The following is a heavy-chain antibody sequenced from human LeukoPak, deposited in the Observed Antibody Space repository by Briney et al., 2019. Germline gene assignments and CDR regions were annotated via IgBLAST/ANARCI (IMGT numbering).Heavy chain of an antibody. CDR1: GGSFSGYY. J-gene: IGHJ4*02. CDR3: ARRGNRILYLMVRGVRSTFDY. D-gene: IGHD3-10*01. Sequence: SETLSLTCAVYGGSFSGYYWSWIRQPPGKGLEWIGEINHSGSTNYNPSLKSRVTISVDTSKNQFSLKLSSVTAADTAVYYCARRGNRILYLMVRGVRSTFDYWGQGTLVTVSS. CDR2: INHSGST. V-gene: IGHV4-34*01.